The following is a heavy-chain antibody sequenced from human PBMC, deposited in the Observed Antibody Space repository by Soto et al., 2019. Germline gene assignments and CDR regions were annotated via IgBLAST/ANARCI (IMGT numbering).Heavy chain of an antibody. CDR3: ARDRSNSPDLLDS. Sequence: QVQLQESGPGLVKPSQTLSLPCSVSGGSIISDEYYWTWIRQPPGGGLEWIGHVYYTGSTSYSPSIKSRLTISVDTSKNQFSLRLNSVSAADTAVYYCARDRSNSPDLLDSWGRGTLVTVSS. CDR1: GGSIISDEYY. V-gene: IGHV4-30-4*01. J-gene: IGHJ4*02. CDR2: VYYTGST. D-gene: IGHD1-1*01.